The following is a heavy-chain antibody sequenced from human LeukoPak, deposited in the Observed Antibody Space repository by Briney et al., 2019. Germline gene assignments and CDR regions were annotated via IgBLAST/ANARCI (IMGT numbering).Heavy chain of an antibody. D-gene: IGHD3-10*01. CDR2: ISNTGTDT. J-gene: IGHJ6*02. V-gene: IGHV3-23*01. Sequence: GGSLRLSCVASGFTFTNYAMSWLRQAPGKGLEGFSTISNTGTDTYYADSVQSRFTISRDNSENTLYLQMNNLRAEDTAIYYCAKVPYSDYGSGRPPFMDVWGQGTTVAVSS. CDR1: GFTFTNYA. CDR3: AKVPYSDYGSGRPPFMDV.